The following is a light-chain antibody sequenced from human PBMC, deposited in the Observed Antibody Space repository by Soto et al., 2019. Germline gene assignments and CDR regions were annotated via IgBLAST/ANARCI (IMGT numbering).Light chain of an antibody. CDR2: EVS. CDR1: SSDVGAYNY. J-gene: IGLJ1*01. CDR3: NSYAGTYSFFYV. V-gene: IGLV2-8*01. Sequence: QSALTQPPSASGSPGQSVTISCTGTSSDVGAYNYVSWYQQLPGKAPKLIIYEVSKRPSGVPDRFSGSKSGNTASLTVSGLQAEDEADYYCNSYAGTYSFFYVFGTGTKLTVL.